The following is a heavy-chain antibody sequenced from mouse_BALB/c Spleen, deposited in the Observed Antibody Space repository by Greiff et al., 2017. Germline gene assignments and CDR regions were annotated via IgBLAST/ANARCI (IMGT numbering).Heavy chain of an antibody. D-gene: IGHD2-2*01. CDR2: IDPSDSYT. V-gene: IGHV1S127*01. Sequence: VQLQQPGAELVKPGASVKMSCKASGYTFTSYWMHWVKQRPGQGLEWIGVIDPSDSYTSYNQKFKGKATLTVDTSSSTAYMQLSSLTSEDSAVYYCTRGGGLRRRDWYLDVWGAGTTVTVSS. CDR1: GYTFTSYW. CDR3: TRGGGLRRRDWYLDV. J-gene: IGHJ1*01.